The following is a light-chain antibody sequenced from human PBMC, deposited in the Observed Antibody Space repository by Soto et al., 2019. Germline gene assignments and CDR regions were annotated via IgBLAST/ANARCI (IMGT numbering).Light chain of an antibody. CDR2: DVS. J-gene: IGLJ1*01. CDR3: SSYTSSSTNV. V-gene: IGLV2-14*01. Sequence: LTQPASVSGSPGQSITISCTGTSSDVGGYNYVSWYQQHPGKAPKLMIYDVSNRPSGVSNRFSGSKSGNTASLTISGLQAEDEADYYCSSYTSSSTNVFGTGTKVTV. CDR1: SSDVGGYNY.